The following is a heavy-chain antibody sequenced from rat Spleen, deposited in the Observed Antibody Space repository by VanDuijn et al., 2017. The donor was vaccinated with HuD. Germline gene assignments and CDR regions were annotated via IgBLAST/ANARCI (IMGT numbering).Heavy chain of an antibody. CDR2: ISTGGGNT. Sequence: EVQLVESGGGLVQPGRSLKLSCAASGFTFNSYGMAWVRQTPRKGLEWVASISTGGGNTHYRDSVKGRFTISRDNAKNTQYLQMDSLRSEDTATYYCARQDTMMLLITTGWFAYWGQGTPVTVSS. CDR1: GFTFNSYG. D-gene: IGHD1-12*02. V-gene: IGHV5S14*01. CDR3: ARQDTMMLLITTGWFAY. J-gene: IGHJ3*01.